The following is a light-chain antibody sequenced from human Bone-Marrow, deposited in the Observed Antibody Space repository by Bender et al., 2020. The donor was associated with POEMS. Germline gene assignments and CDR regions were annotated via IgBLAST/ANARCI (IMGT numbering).Light chain of an antibody. CDR2: DVT. Sequence: QSALTQPRSVSGSPGQSITISCTGTTSDIGYNYVSWYQQYPGKAPKLMIYDVTNRPSGVSNRFSGSKSGNTASLTISGLQAEDEADYFCISFTSRTALNSYVFGTGTKVTVL. J-gene: IGLJ1*01. CDR3: ISFTSRTALNSYV. V-gene: IGLV2-14*03. CDR1: TSDIGYNY.